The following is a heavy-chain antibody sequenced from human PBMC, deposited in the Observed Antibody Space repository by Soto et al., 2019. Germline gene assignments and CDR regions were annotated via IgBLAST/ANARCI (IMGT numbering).Heavy chain of an antibody. J-gene: IGHJ3*02. Sequence: QVQLQQWGAGLLESSETLSLTCAVSGASFFGYYWSWIRQPPGKGLEWIGEIKYSGTTNNNYNPSLKSRVTMSVDTSKNQFSLKLNSVTAADTAVYYCARGREQWLVDALDIWGQGTMVTVSS. D-gene: IGHD6-19*01. CDR2: IKYSGTTNN. CDR3: ARGREQWLVDALDI. V-gene: IGHV4-34*01. CDR1: GASFFGYY.